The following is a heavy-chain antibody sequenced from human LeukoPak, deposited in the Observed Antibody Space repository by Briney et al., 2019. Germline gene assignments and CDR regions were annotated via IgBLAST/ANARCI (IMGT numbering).Heavy chain of an antibody. CDR2: TFYRSKWYN. D-gene: IGHD1/OR15-1a*01. CDR1: GDSVSSNNVA. J-gene: IGHJ3*02. V-gene: IGHV6-1*01. Sequence: SQTLSLTCAIFGDSVSSNNVAWNWIRQSPSRGLEWLGRTFYRSKWYNDYALYVKSRITINPDTSKNQFSLQLNSVTPEDTAVYYCARGLAGEQAFDIWGQGTMVTVSS. CDR3: ARGLAGEQAFDI.